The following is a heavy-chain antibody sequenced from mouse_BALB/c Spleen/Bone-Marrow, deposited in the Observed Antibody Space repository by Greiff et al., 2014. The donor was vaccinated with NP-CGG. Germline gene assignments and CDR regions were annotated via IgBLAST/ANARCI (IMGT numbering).Heavy chain of an antibody. V-gene: IGHV5-12-1*01. Sequence: EVKLVESGGGLVKPGGSLKLSCAASGFAFSSYDMSWVRQTPEKRLEWVAYISSGGGSTYYPDTVKGRFTISRDNAKNTLYLQMSSLKSEDTAMYYCAREVLRDYFDYWGQGTTLTVSP. CDR2: ISSGGGST. CDR3: AREVLRDYFDY. CDR1: GFAFSSYD. J-gene: IGHJ2*01. D-gene: IGHD1-1*01.